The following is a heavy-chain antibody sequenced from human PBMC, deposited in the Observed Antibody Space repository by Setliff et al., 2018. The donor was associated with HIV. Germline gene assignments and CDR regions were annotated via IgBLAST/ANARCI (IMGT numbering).Heavy chain of an antibody. CDR1: GYTFISYA. J-gene: IGHJ4*02. CDR2: ITGGSGNT. V-gene: IGHV1-3*01. Sequence: ASVKVSCKASGYTFISYAIHWVRQAPGQSLEWMGWITGGSGNTKYSEKFQGRVTLTGDTSASTAYMELSSLRSEDTAVYYCARKGSGGSFDFEYWGQGTLVTVSS. D-gene: IGHD3-10*01. CDR3: ARKGSGGSFDFEY.